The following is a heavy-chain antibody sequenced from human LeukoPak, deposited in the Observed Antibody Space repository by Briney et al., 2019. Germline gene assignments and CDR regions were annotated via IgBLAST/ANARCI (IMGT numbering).Heavy chain of an antibody. CDR1: GLPFSSYT. V-gene: IGHV3-21*04. D-gene: IGHD6-13*01. CDR2: ITGGSNYM. J-gene: IGHJ5*02. Sequence: GGSLRLSCAASGLPFSSYTMNWVRQAPGRGLEWVSSITGGSNYMYYRDSVKGRFTISRDNSKNTLYLQMNSLRAEDTAVYYCAKEVSGIAAADWFDPWGQGTLVTVSS. CDR3: AKEVSGIAAADWFDP.